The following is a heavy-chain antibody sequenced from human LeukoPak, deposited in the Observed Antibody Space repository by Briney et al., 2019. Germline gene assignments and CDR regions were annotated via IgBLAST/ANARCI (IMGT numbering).Heavy chain of an antibody. CDR1: GFTFSSYW. CDR3: AKGGGSGWYLDY. J-gene: IGHJ4*02. CDR2: INSDGSST. D-gene: IGHD6-19*01. V-gene: IGHV3-74*01. Sequence: PGGSLRLFCAASGFTFSSYWMHWVRQAPGKGLVWVSRINSDGSSTSYADSVKGRLTISRDNAKNSLYLQMNSLRAEDTAVYYCAKGGGSGWYLDYWGQGTLVTVSS.